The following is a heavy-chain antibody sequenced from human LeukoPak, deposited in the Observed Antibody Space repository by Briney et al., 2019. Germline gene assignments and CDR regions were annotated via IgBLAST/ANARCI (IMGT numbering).Heavy chain of an antibody. V-gene: IGHV3-30*18. D-gene: IGHD6-13*01. CDR1: GFTFSSYG. Sequence: GGSLRLSCAASGFTFSSYGMHWVRQAPGKGLEWVAVISYGGSNKYYADSVKGRFTISRDNSKNTLYLQMNSLRAEDTAVYYCAKDLVRAAAAGTGVPHPYYYYGMDVWGQGTTVTVSS. CDR3: AKDLVRAAAAGTGVPHPYYYYGMDV. CDR2: ISYGGSNK. J-gene: IGHJ6*02.